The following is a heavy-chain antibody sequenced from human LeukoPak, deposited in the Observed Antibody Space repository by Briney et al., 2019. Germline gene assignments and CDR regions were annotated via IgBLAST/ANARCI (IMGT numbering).Heavy chain of an antibody. V-gene: IGHV1-69*13. J-gene: IGHJ4*02. CDR2: IIPIFGTA. CDR1: GYTFTSYA. CDR3: ARGGGSYFEADY. D-gene: IGHD1-26*01. Sequence: SVKVSCKASGYTFTSYAMNWVRQAPGQGLEWMGGIIPIFGTANYAQKFQGRVTITADESTSTAYMELSSLRSEDTAVYYCARGGGSYFEADYWGQGTLVTVSS.